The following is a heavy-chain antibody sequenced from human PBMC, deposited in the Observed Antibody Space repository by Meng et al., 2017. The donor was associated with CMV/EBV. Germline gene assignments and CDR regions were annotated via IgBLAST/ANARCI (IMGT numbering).Heavy chain of an antibody. J-gene: IGHJ4*02. D-gene: IGHD3-3*01. CDR3: ARHGVVFGVVTLFDY. CDR1: GFTFSGSA. Sequence: GESLKISCAASGFTFSGSAMHWVRQAAGKGLEWMGWINPNSGGTNYAQKFQGRVTMTRDTSISTAYMELSRLRSDDTAVYYCARHGVVFGVVTLFDYWGQGTLVTVSS. V-gene: IGHV1-2*02. CDR2: INPNSGGT.